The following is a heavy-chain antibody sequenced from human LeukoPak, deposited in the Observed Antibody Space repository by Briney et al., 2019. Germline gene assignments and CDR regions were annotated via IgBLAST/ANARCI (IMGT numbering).Heavy chain of an antibody. D-gene: IGHD6-13*01. J-gene: IGHJ5*01. CDR3: AKDQTSGIAGPFDS. CDR1: AFIFDDYA. CDR2: INWNSGRT. Sequence: GGSLRLSCAASAFIFDDYAMHWVRQAPGKGLEWVSGINWNSGRTVYADSVKGRFTISRDNAKNALYLQMNSLRTEDTAFYYCAKDQTSGIAGPFDSWGQGILVTVSS. V-gene: IGHV3-9*01.